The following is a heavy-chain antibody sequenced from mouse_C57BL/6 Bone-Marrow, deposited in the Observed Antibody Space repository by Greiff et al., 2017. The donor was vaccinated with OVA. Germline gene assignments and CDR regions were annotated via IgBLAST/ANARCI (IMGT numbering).Heavy chain of an antibody. J-gene: IGHJ3*01. V-gene: IGHV1-54*01. CDR2: LHPGSGGT. CDR3: ARYDYAWLAE. D-gene: IGHD2-4*01. Sequence: QVQLQQSGAELVRPGTSVKVSCKASGYAFTTSLLEWVQQRPGPGLEWIGVLHPGSGGTNYNEKFTGTATLTADKSSSTAYLQLSSVTSEDSAVYVCARYDYAWLAEGGQGTLGTVAA. CDR1: GYAFTTSL.